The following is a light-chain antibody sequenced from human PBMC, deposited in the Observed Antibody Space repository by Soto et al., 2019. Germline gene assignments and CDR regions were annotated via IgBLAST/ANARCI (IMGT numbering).Light chain of an antibody. CDR3: QHYSSSLPP. V-gene: IGKV3-20*01. CDR2: GAS. CDR1: QSVSSRH. J-gene: IGKJ1*01. Sequence: EIVLTQSPGTLSLSPGESATVSCRASQSVSSRHLAWYQQKPGQAPRLLIYGASSRATGIPDRFSGSGSGTDFTLTISGLEPEDFAVFYCQHYSSSLPPFGQGTKVAI.